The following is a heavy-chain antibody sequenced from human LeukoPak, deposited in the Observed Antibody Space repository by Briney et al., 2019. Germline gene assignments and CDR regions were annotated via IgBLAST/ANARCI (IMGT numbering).Heavy chain of an antibody. CDR3: TRELLSPHQGLDS. V-gene: IGHV3-21*06. CDR2: ISSSSSYI. D-gene: IGHD2/OR15-2a*01. CDR1: GFTFSSYS. Sequence: PGGSLRLSCAASGFTFSSYSMNWVRQAPGKGLEWVSSISSSSSYIYYAESVRGRFTVSRDNAGNSLSLQMDSLRAEDTAVYYCTRELLSPHQGLDSWGQGTLVTVSS. J-gene: IGHJ5*01.